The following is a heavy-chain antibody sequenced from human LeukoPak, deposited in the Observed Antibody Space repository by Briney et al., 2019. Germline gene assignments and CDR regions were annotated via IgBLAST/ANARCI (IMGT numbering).Heavy chain of an antibody. CDR1: DYTFTSYG. CDR2: INRDSGGT. J-gene: IGHJ4*02. Sequence: ASVKVSCKASDYTFTSYGISWVRQAPGQGLEWMGWINRDSGGTKYAQKFQGRVTLTRDTSITTAYMELINLRSDDTAVYYCAILGMATSYDNRGQGTLVTVSS. CDR3: AILGMATSYDN. V-gene: IGHV1-2*02. D-gene: IGHD2-2*01.